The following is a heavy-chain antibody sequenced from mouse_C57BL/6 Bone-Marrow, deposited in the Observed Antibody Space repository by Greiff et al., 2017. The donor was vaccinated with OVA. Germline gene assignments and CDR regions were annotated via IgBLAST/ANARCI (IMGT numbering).Heavy chain of an antibody. CDR2: IRLKSDNYAT. D-gene: IGHD2-5*01. Sequence: EVQRVESGGGLVQPGGSMKLSCVASGFTFSNYWMNWVRQSPEKGLEWVAQIRLKSDNYATHYAESVKGRFTISRDDSKSSVYLQMNNLRAEDTGIYYCTADYSNYWGQGTLVTVSA. V-gene: IGHV6-3*01. CDR1: GFTFSNYW. CDR3: TADYSNY. J-gene: IGHJ3*01.